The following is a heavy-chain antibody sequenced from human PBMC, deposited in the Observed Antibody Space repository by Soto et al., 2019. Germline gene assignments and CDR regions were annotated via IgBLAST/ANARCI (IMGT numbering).Heavy chain of an antibody. J-gene: IGHJ4*02. CDR2: ISSNGNTK. CDR3: ENATYFYYFES. V-gene: IGHV3-30*18. D-gene: IGHD1-1*01. Sequence: MHCVRQAPGKGLEWVSHISSNGNTKHYGDSVKGRFTNSRDNSKKTLFLHMNSLTAADTAVYYCENATYFYYFESWGRGTVLTVSS.